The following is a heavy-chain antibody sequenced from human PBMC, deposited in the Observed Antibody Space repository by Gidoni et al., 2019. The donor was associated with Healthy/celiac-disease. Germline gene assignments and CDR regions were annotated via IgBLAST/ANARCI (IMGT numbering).Heavy chain of an antibody. D-gene: IGHD5-18*01. Sequence: QVQLVESGGGVVQPGRSLRLSCQASGFTFSSYALHWVRQAPGKGLEWVAVISDDGSNKYYADSVKGRFTISRDNSKNTLYLQMNSLRAEDTAVYYCARVPLDTAMPRYYYYYYGMDVWGQGTTVTVSS. J-gene: IGHJ6*02. V-gene: IGHV3-30-3*01. CDR2: ISDDGSNK. CDR1: GFTFSSYA. CDR3: ARVPLDTAMPRYYYYYYGMDV.